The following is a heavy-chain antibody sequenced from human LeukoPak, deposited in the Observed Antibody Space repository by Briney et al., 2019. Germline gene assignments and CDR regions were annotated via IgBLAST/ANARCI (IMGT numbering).Heavy chain of an antibody. CDR2: IYHSGST. CDR1: GGSISSGGYS. V-gene: IGHV4-30-2*01. Sequence: SETLSLTCAVSGGSISSGGYSWSWIRQPPGKGLEWIGYIYHSGSTYYNPSLKSRVTISVDSSKNQFSLKLSSVTAADTGVYYCARAGYSYGSYYYYGMDVWGQGTTVTVSS. J-gene: IGHJ6*02. CDR3: ARAGYSYGSYYYYGMDV. D-gene: IGHD5-18*01.